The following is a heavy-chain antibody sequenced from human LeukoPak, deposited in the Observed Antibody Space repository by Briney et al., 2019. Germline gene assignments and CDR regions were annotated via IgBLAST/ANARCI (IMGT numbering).Heavy chain of an antibody. CDR2: ISGSGDST. J-gene: IGHJ4*02. CDR1: GFTFSSYA. D-gene: IGHD2-2*02. CDR3: PKGCAASGCYTSEY. V-gene: IGHV3-23*01. Sequence: GGSLRLSCAASGFTFSSYAMSWVRQAPGRGPEWVSTISGSGDSTYYAESVKGRFTISRDNSKNTLYLQMNSLRPEDTAVYYCPKGCAASGCYTSEYWGQGTLVTGSS.